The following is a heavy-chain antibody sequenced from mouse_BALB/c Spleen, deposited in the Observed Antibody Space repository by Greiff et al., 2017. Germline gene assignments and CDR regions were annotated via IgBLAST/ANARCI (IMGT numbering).Heavy chain of an antibody. D-gene: IGHD2-3*01. J-gene: IGHJ4*01. CDR2: ISSGGST. CDR1: GFTFSSYA. Sequence: DVMLVESGGGLVKPGGSLKLSCAASGFTFSSYAMSWVRQTPEKRLEWVASISSGGSTYYPDSVKGRFTISRDNARNILYLQMSSLRSEDTAMYYCATNDGYYGAMDYWGQGTSVTVSS. V-gene: IGHV5-6-5*01. CDR3: ATNDGYYGAMDY.